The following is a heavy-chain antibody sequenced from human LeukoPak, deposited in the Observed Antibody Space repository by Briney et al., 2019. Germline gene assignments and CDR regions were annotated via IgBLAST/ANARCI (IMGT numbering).Heavy chain of an antibody. D-gene: IGHD5-12*01. Sequence: GGSLRLSCAASGFTFSSYGMHWVRQAPGKGLEWVAVMWYDGSNKYYADSVKGRFTISRDNSKNTLYLQMNSLRAEDTAVYYCARDPSGRGVATTSWGQGTLVTVSS. CDR2: MWYDGSNK. J-gene: IGHJ5*02. V-gene: IGHV3-33*01. CDR1: GFTFSSYG. CDR3: ARDPSGRGVATTS.